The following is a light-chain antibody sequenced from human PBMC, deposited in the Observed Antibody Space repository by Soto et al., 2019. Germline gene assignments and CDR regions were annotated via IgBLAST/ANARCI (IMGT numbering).Light chain of an antibody. Sequence: AIQMTQSPSSLSASVGDRVTITCRASQGIRNDLAWYQQKPGEAPKLLIYGASTLQAGVPARFSGSGSGTDFTLTISRLEPEDFAVYYCQQRSNWPPGITFGQGTRLEIK. CDR3: QQRSNWPPGIT. CDR1: QGIRND. CDR2: GAS. J-gene: IGKJ5*01. V-gene: IGKV1-6*01.